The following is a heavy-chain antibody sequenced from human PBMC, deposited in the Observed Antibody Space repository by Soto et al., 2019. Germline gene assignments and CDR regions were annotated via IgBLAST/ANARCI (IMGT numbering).Heavy chain of an antibody. D-gene: IGHD3-10*01. V-gene: IGHV4-61*01. Sequence: SETLSLTCTVSGGSVSRGSYYWSWIRQPPGKGLEWIGYIYYSGSTNYNPSLKSRVTISVDTSKNQFSLKLSSVTAADTAVYYCARDSEPNYYGSGSAAWGLGYWGQGTLVTVSS. CDR3: ARDSEPNYYGSGSAAWGLGY. CDR2: IYYSGST. CDR1: GGSVSRGSYY. J-gene: IGHJ4*02.